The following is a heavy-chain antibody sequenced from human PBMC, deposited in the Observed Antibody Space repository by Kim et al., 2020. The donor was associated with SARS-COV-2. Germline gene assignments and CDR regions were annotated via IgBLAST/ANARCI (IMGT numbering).Heavy chain of an antibody. J-gene: IGHJ6*02. CDR3: AKDDRAHYDILTGYYGMDV. V-gene: IGHV3-9*01. Sequence: GKGLGWVSGISWNSGSIGYADSVKGRFTISRDNAKNSLYLQMNSLRAEDTALYYCAKDDRAHYDILTGYYGMDVWGQGTTVTVSS. D-gene: IGHD3-9*01. CDR2: ISWNSGSI.